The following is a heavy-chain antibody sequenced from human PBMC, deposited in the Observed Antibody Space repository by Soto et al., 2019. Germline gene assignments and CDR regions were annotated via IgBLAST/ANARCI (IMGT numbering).Heavy chain of an antibody. D-gene: IGHD5-18*01. Sequence: ASVKVSCKASGGTFSSYAISWVRQAPGQGLEWMGGIIPIFGTANYAQKFQGRVTITADESTSTAYMELSSLRSEDTAVYYCARDGYSYGYAGWFDPWGQGTLVTVSS. CDR2: IIPIFGTA. V-gene: IGHV1-69*01. CDR1: GGTFSSYA. J-gene: IGHJ5*02. CDR3: ARDGYSYGYAGWFDP.